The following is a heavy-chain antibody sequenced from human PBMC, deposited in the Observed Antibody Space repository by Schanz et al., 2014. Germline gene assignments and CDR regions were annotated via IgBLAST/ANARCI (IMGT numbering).Heavy chain of an antibody. J-gene: IGHJ4*02. V-gene: IGHV4-59*08. CDR1: GGSISTYY. CDR2: IYYTGHT. CDR3: ARRLRGFDY. Sequence: QVQLQESGPGLVKPSETLSLTCTVSGGSISTYYWSWIRQPPGKGLEWIGYIYYTGHTYYNPSLKCRVARSGDPSKHPLSRKMFSVPAADTAVYYCARRLRGFDYWGQGTLVTVSS. D-gene: IGHD4-17*01.